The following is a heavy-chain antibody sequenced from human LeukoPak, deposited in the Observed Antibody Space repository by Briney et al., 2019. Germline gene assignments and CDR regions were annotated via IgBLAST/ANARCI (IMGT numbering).Heavy chain of an antibody. J-gene: IGHJ4*02. CDR3: ARDRGTSRITMKVVAENIFDY. CDR1: GYTFTGHY. D-gene: IGHD3-22*01. V-gene: IGHV1-2*06. Sequence: ASVKVSCKASGYTFTGHYLHWVRQAPGQGLEWMGRINPNNGGASYAQKFQARVTMTRDTSISTAYMELSGLISDDTAVYYCARDRGTSRITMKVVAENIFDYWGQGTLATVSS. CDR2: INPNNGGA.